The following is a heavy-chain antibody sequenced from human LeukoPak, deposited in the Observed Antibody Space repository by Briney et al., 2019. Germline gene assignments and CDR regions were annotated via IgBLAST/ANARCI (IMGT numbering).Heavy chain of an antibody. V-gene: IGHV1-69*04. CDR1: GGTFSSYA. CDR3: ARPYPNSYGLAYYYYGMDV. CDR2: IIPILGIA. D-gene: IGHD5-18*01. Sequence: ASAKVSCKASGGTFSSYAISWVRQAPGQGLEWMGRIIPILGIANYAQKFQGRVTITADKSTSTAYMELSSLRSEDTAVYYCARPYPNSYGLAYYYYGMDVWGQGTTVTVSS. J-gene: IGHJ6*02.